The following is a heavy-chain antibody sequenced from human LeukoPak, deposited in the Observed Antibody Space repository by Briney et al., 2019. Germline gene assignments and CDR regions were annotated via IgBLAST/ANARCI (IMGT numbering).Heavy chain of an antibody. J-gene: IGHJ6*03. CDR2: ISYDGSNK. D-gene: IGHD3-3*01. Sequence: GGSLRLSCAASGFTFSSYGMHWVRQAPGKGLEWVAVISYDGSNKYYADSVKGRFTISRDNSKNTPYLQMNSLRAEDTAVYYCARVPLRFLEWYPRDYYYYMDVWGKGTTVTVSS. CDR3: ARVPLRFLEWYPRDYYYYMDV. CDR1: GFTFSSYG. V-gene: IGHV3-30*03.